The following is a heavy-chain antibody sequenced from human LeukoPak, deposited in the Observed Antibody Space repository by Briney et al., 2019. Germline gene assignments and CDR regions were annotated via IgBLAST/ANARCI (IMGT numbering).Heavy chain of an antibody. CDR1: GWSFSGHY. Sequence: SETLSLTCAVYGWSFSGHYWSWIRQPPGKGLEWIGEINHSGSTNYNPSLKSRVTISVDTSKNQFSLKLSSVTAADTAVYYCAREYSNCSSTNCRNWLDPWGQGTLVTVSS. D-gene: IGHD2-2*01. CDR3: AREYSNCSSTNCRNWLDP. CDR2: INHSGST. J-gene: IGHJ5*02. V-gene: IGHV4-34*01.